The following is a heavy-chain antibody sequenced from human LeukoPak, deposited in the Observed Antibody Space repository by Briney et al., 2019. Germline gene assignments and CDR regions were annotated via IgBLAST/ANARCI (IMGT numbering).Heavy chain of an antibody. J-gene: IGHJ4*02. CDR1: GGSISSDDYY. V-gene: IGHV4-30-4*01. D-gene: IGHD2-2*01. Sequence: SETLSLTCTVSGGSISSDDYYWSWIRQPPGKGLEWIGYIYYSGSTYYNPSLKSRFTISVDTSKNQFSLKLSSVTAADTAVYYCARLSVALSMPVDYWGQGTLVTVSS. CDR2: IYYSGST. CDR3: ARLSVALSMPVDY.